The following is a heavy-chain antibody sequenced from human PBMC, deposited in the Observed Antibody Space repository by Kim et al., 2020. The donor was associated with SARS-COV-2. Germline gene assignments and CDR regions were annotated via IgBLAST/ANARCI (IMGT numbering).Heavy chain of an antibody. CDR2: IIPIFGTA. Sequence: SVKVSCKASGGTFSSYAISWVRQAPGQGLEWMGGIIPIFGTANYAQKFQGRVTITADESTSTAYMELSSLRSEDTAVYYCARLHPDGFGELSGGGYYFNYWGQGTLVTVSS. V-gene: IGHV1-69*13. D-gene: IGHD3-10*01. CDR3: ARLHPDGFGELSGGGYYFNY. J-gene: IGHJ4*02. CDR1: GGTFSSYA.